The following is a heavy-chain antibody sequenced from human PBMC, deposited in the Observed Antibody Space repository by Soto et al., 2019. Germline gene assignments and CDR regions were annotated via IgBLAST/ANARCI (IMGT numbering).Heavy chain of an antibody. V-gene: IGHV4-59*01. CDR1: GGSISSYY. CDR2: IYYSGST. CDR3: ARGPGVRPYSGSYPTLDY. Sequence: QVQLQELGPGLVKPSETLSLTCTVSGGSISSYYWSWIRQPPGKGLEWIGYIYYSGSTNYNPSLKSRVTISVDTSKKQFSLKLSSVTAADTAVYYCARGPGVRPYSGSYPTLDYWGQGTLVTVSS. D-gene: IGHD1-26*01. J-gene: IGHJ4*02.